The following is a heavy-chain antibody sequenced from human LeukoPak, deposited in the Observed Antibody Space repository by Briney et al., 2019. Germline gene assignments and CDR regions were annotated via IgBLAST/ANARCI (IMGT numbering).Heavy chain of an antibody. J-gene: IGHJ4*02. CDR3: ARERRGSGSYTGGYTY. CDR1: GGSFSGYY. V-gene: IGHV4-34*01. Sequence: PSETLSLTCAVYGGSFSGYYWSWIRQPPGKGLEWIGEINHSGSTNYNPSLKSRVTISVDTSKNQFSLKLSSVTAADTAVYYCARERRGSGSYTGGYTYWGQGTLVTVSS. D-gene: IGHD3-10*01. CDR2: INHSGST.